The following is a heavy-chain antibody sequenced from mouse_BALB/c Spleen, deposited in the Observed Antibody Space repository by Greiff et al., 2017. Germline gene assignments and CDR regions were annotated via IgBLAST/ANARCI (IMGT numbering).Heavy chain of an antibody. V-gene: IGHV14-3*02. Sequence: VHVKQSGAELVKPGASVKLSCTASGFNIKDTYMHWVKQRPEQGLEWIGRIDPANGNTKYDPKFQGKATITADTSSNTAYLQLSSLTSEDTAVYYCARSGDYRYYFDYWGQGTTLTVSS. CDR2: IDPANGNT. CDR1: GFNIKDTY. D-gene: IGHD2-14*01. J-gene: IGHJ2*01. CDR3: ARSGDYRYYFDY.